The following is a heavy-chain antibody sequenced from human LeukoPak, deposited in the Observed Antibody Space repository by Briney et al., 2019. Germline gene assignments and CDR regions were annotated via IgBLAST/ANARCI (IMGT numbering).Heavy chain of an antibody. CDR1: GYTFTSYD. Sequence: ASVKVSCKASGYTFTSYDINWVRQATGQGLEWMGWMNPNSGNTGYAQKFQGRVTITTDESTSTAYMELSSLRSEDTAVYYCVRGSGIIDYWGQGTLVTVSS. CDR2: MNPNSGNT. V-gene: IGHV1-8*03. D-gene: IGHD3-10*01. J-gene: IGHJ4*02. CDR3: VRGSGIIDY.